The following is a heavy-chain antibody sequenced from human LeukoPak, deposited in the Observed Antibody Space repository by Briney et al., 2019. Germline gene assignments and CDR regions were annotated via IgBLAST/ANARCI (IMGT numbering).Heavy chain of an antibody. CDR2: ISGSGGST. CDR1: GFTFSSYA. D-gene: IGHD2-2*01. J-gene: IGHJ4*02. Sequence: PGGSLRLSCAASGFTFSSYAMSWVRQVPGKGLEWVSTISGSGGSTDYADSVKGRFTISRDNSKNTLYLQMNSLRAEDTAVYYCAKDRVVCSTTSCYPGFDYRGQGTLVTVSS. CDR3: AKDRVVCSTTSCYPGFDY. V-gene: IGHV3-23*01.